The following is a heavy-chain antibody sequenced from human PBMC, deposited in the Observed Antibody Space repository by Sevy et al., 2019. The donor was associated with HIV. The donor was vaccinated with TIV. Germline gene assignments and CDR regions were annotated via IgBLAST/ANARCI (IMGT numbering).Heavy chain of an antibody. V-gene: IGHV3-74*01. CDR1: GFTFSIYW. CDR3: ARDGGLSTPFDY. Sequence: GESLKISCAASGFTFSIYWIHWVRQVPGKELVWVSRITSDGSSTTYADSVKGRFTISRDNAKNTVYLQMNSLRAEDTAVYYCARDGGLSTPFDYWGQGTLVTVSS. CDR2: ITSDGSST. J-gene: IGHJ4*02. D-gene: IGHD3-16*02.